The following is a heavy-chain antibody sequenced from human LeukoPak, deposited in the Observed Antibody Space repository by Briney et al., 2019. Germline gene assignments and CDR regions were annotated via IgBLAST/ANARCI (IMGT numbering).Heavy chain of an antibody. CDR2: IYTSGST. CDR3: ARLRAPFGVVSI. V-gene: IGHV4-4*09. CDR1: GGSISSYY. Sequence: PSETLSLTCTVSGGSISSYYWSWIRQPPGKGLEWIGYIYTSGSTNYNPSLKSRVTISVDTSKNQFSLKLSSVTAADTAVYYCARLRAPFGVVSIWGQGTLVTVSS. J-gene: IGHJ4*02. D-gene: IGHD3-3*01.